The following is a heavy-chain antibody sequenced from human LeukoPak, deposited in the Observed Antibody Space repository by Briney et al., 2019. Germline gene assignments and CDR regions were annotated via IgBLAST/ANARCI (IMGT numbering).Heavy chain of an antibody. J-gene: IGHJ6*03. CDR3: ARDHRDGYFENYYMDV. CDR2: IYYSGST. Sequence: SEILSLTCTVSGGSISSSSYYWGWIRQPPGKGLEWIGSIYYSGSTYYNPSLKSRVTISVDTSKNQFSLKLSSVTAADTAVYYCARDHRDGYFENYYMDVWGKGTTVTVSS. CDR1: GGSISSSSYY. D-gene: IGHD5-24*01. V-gene: IGHV4-39*07.